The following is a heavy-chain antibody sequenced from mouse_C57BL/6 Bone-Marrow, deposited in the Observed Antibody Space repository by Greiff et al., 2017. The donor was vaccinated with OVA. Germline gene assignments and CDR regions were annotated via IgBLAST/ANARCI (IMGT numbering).Heavy chain of an antibody. CDR1: GYTFTSYW. Sequence: VQLQQPGAELVKPGASVKLSCKASGYTFTSYWMHWVKQRPGRGLEWIGRIDPNSGGTKYNEKFKSKATLTVDKPSSTAYMQLSSLTSEDSAVDYCTRSGLSLYYYAMDYWGQGTSVTVSS. J-gene: IGHJ4*01. D-gene: IGHD1-1*02. V-gene: IGHV1-72*01. CDR3: TRSGLSLYYYAMDY. CDR2: IDPNSGGT.